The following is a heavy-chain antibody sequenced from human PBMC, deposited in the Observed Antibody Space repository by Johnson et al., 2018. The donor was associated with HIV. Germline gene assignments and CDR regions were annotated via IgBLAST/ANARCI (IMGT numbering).Heavy chain of an antibody. CDR1: GFTFSSYG. Sequence: QVLLVESGGGVVQPGGSLRLSCAASGFTFSSYGMHWVRQAPGKGLEWVAFIRYDGSNKYYADSVKGRFTISRDNSKNTLYLQMNSLRTEDTAVYHCARERGGVFSQTFDIWGQGTLVVVSS. CDR2: IRYDGSNK. D-gene: IGHD3-16*01. CDR3: ARERGGVFSQTFDI. J-gene: IGHJ3*02. V-gene: IGHV3-30*02.